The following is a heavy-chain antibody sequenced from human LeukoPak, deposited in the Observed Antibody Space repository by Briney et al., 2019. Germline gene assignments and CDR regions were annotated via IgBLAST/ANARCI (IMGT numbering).Heavy chain of an antibody. Sequence: GGSLRLSCAGSGFTFSDYGMYWVRQAPGKGLEWVALIWYDGGKKYYTDSVRGRFTISRDNSKNTLYLQMDSLRAEDTAVYYCVRYCNGGSCYRAAFDVWGPGTMVTVSS. D-gene: IGHD2-15*01. CDR2: IWYDGGKK. V-gene: IGHV3-33*01. J-gene: IGHJ3*01. CDR1: GFTFSDYG. CDR3: VRYCNGGSCYRAAFDV.